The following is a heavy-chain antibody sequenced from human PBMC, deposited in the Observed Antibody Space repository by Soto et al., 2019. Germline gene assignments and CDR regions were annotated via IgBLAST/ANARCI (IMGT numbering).Heavy chain of an antibody. CDR1: GGSISNYH. Sequence: SSETLSLTCTVSGGSISNYHWNWVRQPPGKGLEWSGYIDYSGSTNYNPSLKSRVTVSVDTSKNQFSLKLTSVTAADTAVYYCARAQRVGYYYYYGMDVWGQGTTVTVSS. D-gene: IGHD6-25*01. V-gene: IGHV4-59*01. CDR3: ARAQRVGYYYYYGMDV. CDR2: IDYSGST. J-gene: IGHJ6*02.